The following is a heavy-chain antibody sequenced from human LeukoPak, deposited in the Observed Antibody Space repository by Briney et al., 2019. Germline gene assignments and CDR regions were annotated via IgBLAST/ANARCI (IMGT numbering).Heavy chain of an antibody. Sequence: GGSLRLSCAASGFTFSSYSMNWARQAPGKGLEWVSSISSSSSYIYYADSVKGRFTISRDNAKNSLYLQMNSLRAEDTAVYYCAREGSYGPLYYFDYWGQGTLVTVSS. J-gene: IGHJ4*02. D-gene: IGHD4-17*01. V-gene: IGHV3-21*01. CDR2: ISSSSSYI. CDR3: AREGSYGPLYYFDY. CDR1: GFTFSSYS.